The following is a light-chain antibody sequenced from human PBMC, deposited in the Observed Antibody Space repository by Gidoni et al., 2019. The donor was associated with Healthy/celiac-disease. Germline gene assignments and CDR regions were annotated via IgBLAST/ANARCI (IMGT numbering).Light chain of an antibody. CDR2: LGS. J-gene: IGKJ5*01. V-gene: IGKV2-28*01. CDR3: MQALQTSIT. Sequence: IVLTQSPLSLPVTPGEPASISCRSSQSLLHTNGYTYLDWYLQKPGQSPQLLISLGSNRASGVTDRFSGSASGTDFTLKISRVEAEDVGVYYCMQALQTSITFGHETRLEIK. CDR1: QSLLHTNGYTY.